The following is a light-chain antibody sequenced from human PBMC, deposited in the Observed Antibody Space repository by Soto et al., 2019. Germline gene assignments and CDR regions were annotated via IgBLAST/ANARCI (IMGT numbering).Light chain of an antibody. CDR2: DVS. V-gene: IGLV2-14*01. CDR3: SSYISSSTVV. Sequence: QSALTQPASVSGSPGQSITISCTGTSSDVGGYNYVSWYQQHPGKAPRLLIYDVSNRPSGVSNRFSGSKSGNTASLTISGLQAEDEADYYCSSYISSSTVVFGGVTKVTVL. J-gene: IGLJ2*01. CDR1: SSDVGGYNY.